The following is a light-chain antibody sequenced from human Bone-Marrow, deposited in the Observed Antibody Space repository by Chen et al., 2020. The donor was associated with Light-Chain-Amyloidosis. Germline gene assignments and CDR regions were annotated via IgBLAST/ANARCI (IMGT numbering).Light chain of an antibody. V-gene: IGLV3-21*02. CDR2: DDS. J-gene: IGLJ3*02. CDR1: HIGSTS. CDR3: QVWDRSSDRPV. Sequence: SYVLTQPSSVSVAPGQPATIACGGNHIGSTSVHWYQQTPGQAPLLVVDDDSDRPSGIPERLSGSNSGNTATLTISRVEAGDEAEYYCQVWDRSSDRPVFGGGTKLTVL.